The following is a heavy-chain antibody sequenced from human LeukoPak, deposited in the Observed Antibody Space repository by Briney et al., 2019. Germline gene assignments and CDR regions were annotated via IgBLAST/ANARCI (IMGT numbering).Heavy chain of an antibody. Sequence: PGGSLRLSCAASGFTFSTYGMNWVRQAPGKGLEWLSYISAGSSAIYYADSVKGRFTISRENAKGSLYLQMNTLRNDDTAVYYCVRDAPAMVRGAWFDPWGQGTLVTVSS. D-gene: IGHD3-10*01. CDR2: ISAGSSAI. CDR3: VRDAPAMVRGAWFDP. J-gene: IGHJ5*02. CDR1: GFTFSTYG. V-gene: IGHV3-48*02.